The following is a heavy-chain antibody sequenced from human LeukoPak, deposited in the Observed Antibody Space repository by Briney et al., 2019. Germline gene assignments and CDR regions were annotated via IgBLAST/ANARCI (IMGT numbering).Heavy chain of an antibody. J-gene: IGHJ4*02. CDR3: ARREGYNYYFDY. Sequence: GGSLRLSCAASGFTFSSYEMNWVRQAPGKGLEWVSYISSSGSTIYYADSVKGRFTISRDNAKNSLYLQMNSLRAKDTALYYCARREGYNYYFDYWGQGTLVTVSS. V-gene: IGHV3-48*03. CDR2: ISSSGSTI. CDR1: GFTFSSYE. D-gene: IGHD5-24*01.